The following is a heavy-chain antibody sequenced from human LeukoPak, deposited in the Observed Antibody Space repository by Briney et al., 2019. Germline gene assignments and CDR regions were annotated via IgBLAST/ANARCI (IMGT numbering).Heavy chain of an antibody. CDR3: ARGAWNYYYYYYMDV. D-gene: IGHD1-1*01. J-gene: IGHJ6*03. CDR1: GXSFSGYY. Sequence: SETLSLTXAXXGXSFSGYYXSWIRQPPGKGLEWIGEINHSGSTNYNPSLKSRVTISVDTSKNQFSLKLSSVTAADTAVYYCARGAWNYYYYYYMDVWGKGTTVTVSS. V-gene: IGHV4-34*01. CDR2: INHSGST.